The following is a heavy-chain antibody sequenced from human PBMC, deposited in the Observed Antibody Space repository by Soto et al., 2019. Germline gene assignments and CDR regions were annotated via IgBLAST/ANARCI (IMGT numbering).Heavy chain of an antibody. Sequence: GESRKISCEGSGYTFNNYWIAWVRQMPGKGLEWMGIIYPDDSDTRYGPSFEGQVRISADKSITTAYLQWHSLKASDTAIYYCARHSRIHFDSTDYWGQGTLVTVSS. J-gene: IGHJ4*02. V-gene: IGHV5-51*01. CDR1: GYTFNNYW. CDR2: IYPDDSDT. CDR3: ARHSRIHFDSTDY.